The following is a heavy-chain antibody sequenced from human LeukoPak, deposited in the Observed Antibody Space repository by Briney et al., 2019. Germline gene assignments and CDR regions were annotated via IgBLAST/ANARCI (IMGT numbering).Heavy chain of an antibody. CDR3: ARDKDKGHAFDI. CDR2: IIPIFGTA. Sequence: SVKVSCKASGGTFSSYAISWVRQAPGQGLEWMGGIIPIFGTANYAQKFQGRVTITTDESTSTAYMELSSLRSEDTAVYYCARDKDKGHAFDIWGQGTMVTVSS. J-gene: IGHJ3*02. CDR1: GGTFSSYA. V-gene: IGHV1-69*05.